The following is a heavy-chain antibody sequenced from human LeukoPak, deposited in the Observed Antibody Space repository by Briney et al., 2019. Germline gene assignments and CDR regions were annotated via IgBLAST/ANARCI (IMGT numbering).Heavy chain of an antibody. CDR2: IIPIFGTA. CDR1: GGTFSSYA. Sequence: SVKVSCKASGGTFSSYAISWVRQAPGQGLEWMGGIIPIFGTANYAQKFQGRVTITADESTSTDYMELSSLRSEDTAVYYCARRSYYYGSGSYFDYWGQGTLVTVSS. V-gene: IGHV1-69*13. CDR3: ARRSYYYGSGSYFDY. J-gene: IGHJ4*02. D-gene: IGHD3-10*01.